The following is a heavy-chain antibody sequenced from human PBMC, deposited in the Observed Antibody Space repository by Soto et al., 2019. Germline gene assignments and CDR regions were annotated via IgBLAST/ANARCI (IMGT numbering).Heavy chain of an antibody. CDR3: ARRVLPGYCSGGSCPDDAFDI. J-gene: IGHJ3*02. V-gene: IGHV1-2*04. CDR1: GYTFTGYY. Sequence: QVQLVQSGAEVKKPGASVKVSCKASGYTFTGYYMHWVRQAPGQGLEWMGWINPNSGGTNYAQKFQGWVTMTRDTSISTAYMELGRLRSDDTAVYYCARRVLPGYCSGGSCPDDAFDIWGQGTMVTVSS. D-gene: IGHD2-15*01. CDR2: INPNSGGT.